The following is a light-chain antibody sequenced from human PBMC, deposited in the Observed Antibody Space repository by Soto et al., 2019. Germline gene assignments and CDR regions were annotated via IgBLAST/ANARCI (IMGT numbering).Light chain of an antibody. CDR1: QSVSSSY. CDR2: GAS. V-gene: IGKV3-20*01. J-gene: IGKJ5*01. CDR3: QQYGSPLIT. Sequence: EIVLTQSPGTLSLSPGERATLSFRASQSVSSSYLVWYQQRPGQAPSLLIYGASSRATGIPDRFSGSGSGTDFTLTITRLEPEDFAVYYCQQYGSPLITFGHGTRLEIK.